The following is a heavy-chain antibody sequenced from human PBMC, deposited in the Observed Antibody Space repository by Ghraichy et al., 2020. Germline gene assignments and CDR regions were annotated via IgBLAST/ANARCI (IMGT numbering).Heavy chain of an antibody. CDR2: INEHASER. V-gene: IGHV3-7*03. J-gene: IGHJ6*04. CDR3: TRGHYGMDV. Sequence: ESLNISCAASGFTFSDSWVTWMRQVPGKGPEWVANINEHASERNYVDSVKGRFTVSRDNAENSVYLQMNSLRVEDTAVYYCTRGHYGMDVWGKGTTVTVAA. CDR1: GFTFSDSW.